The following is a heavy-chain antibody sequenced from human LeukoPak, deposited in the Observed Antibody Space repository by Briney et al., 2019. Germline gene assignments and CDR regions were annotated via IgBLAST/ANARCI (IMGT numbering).Heavy chain of an antibody. J-gene: IGHJ3*02. V-gene: IGHV3-23*01. Sequence: PGGSLRLSCAASGFTFGNYAMSWVRQAPGKGLEWVSAISGNGDSTYYVDSVKGRFTISRDNSKNTLYLQMNSLRAEDTAVYYCALYCSGGSCYSMGGAFDIWGQGTVVTVSS. D-gene: IGHD2-15*01. CDR3: ALYCSGGSCYSMGGAFDI. CDR2: ISGNGDST. CDR1: GFTFGNYA.